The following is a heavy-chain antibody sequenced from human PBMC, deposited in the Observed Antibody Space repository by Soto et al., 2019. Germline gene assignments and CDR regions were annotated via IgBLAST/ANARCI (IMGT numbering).Heavy chain of an antibody. V-gene: IGHV1-18*01. D-gene: IGHD1-1*01. Sequence: QVQLVQSGAEVKKPGASVKVSCKASCYTFTSYGISWVRQAPGQGLEWMGWISAYNGNTNYAQKLQGRVTMTTDTSTSTAYMELRSLRSDDRAVYYCARSNWNDVYYYYGLDVWGQGTTVTVSS. CDR1: CYTFTSYG. CDR2: ISAYNGNT. CDR3: ARSNWNDVYYYYGLDV. J-gene: IGHJ6*02.